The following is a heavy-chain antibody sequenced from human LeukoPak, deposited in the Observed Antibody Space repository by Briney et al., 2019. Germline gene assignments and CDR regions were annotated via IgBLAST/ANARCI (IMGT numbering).Heavy chain of an antibody. J-gene: IGHJ4*02. CDR2: INPNSGGT. Sequence: ASVKVSCKASGYTFTGYYMHWVRQAPGQGLEWMGWINPNSGGTNYAQKFQGRVTMTRDTSNSTAYMELSRLRSDDTAVYYCARDEMNSGSYSEDYWGQGSLVTVSS. V-gene: IGHV1-2*02. CDR1: GYTFTGYY. D-gene: IGHD1-26*01. CDR3: ARDEMNSGSYSEDY.